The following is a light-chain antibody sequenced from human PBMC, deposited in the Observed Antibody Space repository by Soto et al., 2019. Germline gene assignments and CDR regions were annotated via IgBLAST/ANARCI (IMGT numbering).Light chain of an antibody. J-gene: IGKJ5*01. CDR1: QSVRTSY. V-gene: IGKV3-15*01. CDR2: DAS. CDR3: QQYNNGRPIT. Sequence: QSLGTLSLYPGERASLSCMARQSVRTSYLAWYQQRPGQAPRLLMSDASTRATGIPARFSGSGSGTEFTLTISSLQSEDFAVYYCQQYNNGRPITFGQGTRLEIK.